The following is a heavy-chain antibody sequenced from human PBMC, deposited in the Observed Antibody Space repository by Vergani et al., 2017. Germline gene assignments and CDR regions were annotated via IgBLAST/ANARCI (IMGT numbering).Heavy chain of an antibody. V-gene: IGHV3-21*01. CDR2: ISGNNDDV. CDR1: GFTFSHYS. J-gene: IGHJ4*02. D-gene: IGHD3-22*01. Sequence: EVQMVESGGGLVKPGGSLRLSCVASGFTFSHYSMNWVRQAPGKGLEWVSSISGNNDDVYYADSMKGRFTISRDNAKNSLYLQMNSLRAEDTAVYYCARGYKYDNSGYYYYLPDYWGQGTLVTVSS. CDR3: ARGYKYDNSGYYYYLPDY.